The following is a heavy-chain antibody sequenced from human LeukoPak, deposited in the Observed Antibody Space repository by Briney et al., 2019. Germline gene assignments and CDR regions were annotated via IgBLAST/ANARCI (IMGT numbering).Heavy chain of an antibody. V-gene: IGHV1-2*02. CDR1: GYTFTAYY. CDR2: INPNNGGT. Sequence: ASVKVSCKASGYTFTAYYLHWVRQAPGQGLEWMGWINPNNGGTNYAQKFQGKVTMTRDPSINTAYMELSSLRSDDTAVYYCAREGDYDYVWGTYRYWDDYWGQGTLVTVSS. CDR3: AREGDYDYVWGTYRYWDDY. D-gene: IGHD3-16*02. J-gene: IGHJ4*02.